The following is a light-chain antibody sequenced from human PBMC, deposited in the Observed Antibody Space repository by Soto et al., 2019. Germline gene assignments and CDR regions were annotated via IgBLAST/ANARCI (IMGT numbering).Light chain of an antibody. Sequence: SYHLTQPTSVSVAPGQTARITFGANNIGSKSVHWYQQKPGQAPVLVVYDDSDRPSGIPERFSGSSSGNKATLTIGRVEGGDEADYFCQVWDSGSNHYVFGTGTKVTVL. CDR3: QVWDSGSNHYV. CDR2: DDS. J-gene: IGLJ1*01. CDR1: NIGSKS. V-gene: IGLV3-21*02.